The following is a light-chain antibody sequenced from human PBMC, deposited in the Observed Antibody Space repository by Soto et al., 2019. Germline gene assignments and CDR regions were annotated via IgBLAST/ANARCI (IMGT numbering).Light chain of an antibody. V-gene: IGKV3-15*01. CDR3: QQHNNWPLT. Sequence: EIVMTQSPATLSVSPGERATLSCRASQSVNNYLAWYQQKPGQAPRLLIYGASTRATGIPDRFGGSGSGTEFPLPIRRLQSEDFAVYYCQQHNNWPLTFGGGTKVEIK. CDR1: QSVNNY. J-gene: IGKJ4*01. CDR2: GAS.